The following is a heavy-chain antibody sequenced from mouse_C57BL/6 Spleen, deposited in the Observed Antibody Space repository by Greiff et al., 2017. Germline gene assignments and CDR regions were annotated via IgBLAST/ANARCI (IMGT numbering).Heavy chain of an antibody. J-gene: IGHJ2*01. CDR1: GFTFSSYG. CDR2: ISSGGSYT. CDR3: ARRGVNWDYFDY. Sequence: EVQGVESGGDLVKPGGSLKLSCAASGFTFSSYGMSWVRQTPDKRLEWVATISSGGSYTYYPDSVKGRFTISRDNAKNTLYLQMSSLKSEDTAMYYCARRGVNWDYFDYWGQGTTLTVSS. D-gene: IGHD4-1*01. V-gene: IGHV5-6*01.